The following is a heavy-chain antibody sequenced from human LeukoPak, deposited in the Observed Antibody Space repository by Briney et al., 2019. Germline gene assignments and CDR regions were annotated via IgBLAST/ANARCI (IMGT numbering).Heavy chain of an antibody. CDR3: ARVRITDSSGWYGWGFDY. V-gene: IGHV3-21*01. J-gene: IGHJ4*02. CDR1: GFTFSSYS. Sequence: PGGSLRLSCAASGFTFSSYSMNWVRQAPGKGLEWVSSISSSSSYIYYADSVKGRFTISRDNAKNSLYLQMNSLRAEDTAVYYCARVRITDSSGWYGWGFDYWGQGTLVTVSS. D-gene: IGHD6-19*01. CDR2: ISSSSSYI.